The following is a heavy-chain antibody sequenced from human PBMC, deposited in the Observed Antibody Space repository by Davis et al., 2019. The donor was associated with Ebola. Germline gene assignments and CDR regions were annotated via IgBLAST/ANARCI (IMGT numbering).Heavy chain of an antibody. J-gene: IGHJ5*02. CDR3: ARGKGWFDP. CDR1: GFTFSSYE. V-gene: IGHV3-74*01. Sequence: PGGSLRLSCAASGFTFSSYEMNWVRQAPGKGLVWVSRINSDGSSTSYADSVKGRFTISRDNAKNTLYLQMNSLRAEDTTVYYCARGKGWFDPWGQGTLVTVSS. CDR2: INSDGSST.